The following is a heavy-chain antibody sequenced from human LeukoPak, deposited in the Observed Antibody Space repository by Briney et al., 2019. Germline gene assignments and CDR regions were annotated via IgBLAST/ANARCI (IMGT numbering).Heavy chain of an antibody. V-gene: IGHV4-39*01. J-gene: IGHJ3*02. CDR2: IYYSGST. Sequence: SETLSLTCTVSGGSISSSSYYWGWIRQPPGKGLEWIGSIYYSGSTYYNPSLKSRVTISVDASKNQFSLKLSSVTAADTAVYYCARQPRMITFGDLRGVEGAFDIWGQGTMVTVSS. CDR3: ARQPRMITFGDLRGVEGAFDI. D-gene: IGHD3-16*01. CDR1: GGSISSSSYY.